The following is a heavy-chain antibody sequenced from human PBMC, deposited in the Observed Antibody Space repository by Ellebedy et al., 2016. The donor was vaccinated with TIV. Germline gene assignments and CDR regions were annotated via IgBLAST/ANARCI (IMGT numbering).Heavy chain of an antibody. V-gene: IGHV4-59*08. D-gene: IGHD3-10*01. Sequence: MPSETLSLTCTVSGGSINGFFCSWIRQAPGRGLEWLGYVFYTGNTYYNPSLRSRVTMSVDTSQNQVSLKLRSVTAADTAVYYCARFYESGSTEDYWGQGTLVIVSS. CDR1: GGSINGFF. CDR3: ARFYESGSTEDY. CDR2: VFYTGNT. J-gene: IGHJ4*02.